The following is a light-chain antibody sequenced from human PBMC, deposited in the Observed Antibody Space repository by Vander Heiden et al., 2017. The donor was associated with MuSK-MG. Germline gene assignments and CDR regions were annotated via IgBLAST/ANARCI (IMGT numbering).Light chain of an antibody. J-gene: IGKJ4*01. CDR2: AAS. CDR1: QSISKF. CDR3: LQSSITPLT. Sequence: DIQMTQSPSPLSASVGDRITITCRASQSISKFLNWYQQKPGKAPKLLIDAASSLQSGVPSKFSGSGSGTDFTLTISSLQPEDSATYYCLQSSITPLTFGGGTKVEIK. V-gene: IGKV1-39*01.